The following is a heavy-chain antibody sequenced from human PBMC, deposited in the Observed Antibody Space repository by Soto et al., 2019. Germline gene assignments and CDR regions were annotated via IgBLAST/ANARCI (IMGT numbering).Heavy chain of an antibody. D-gene: IGHD7-27*01. CDR2: ISSSSSTI. CDR1: GFTFSSYS. V-gene: IGHV3-48*02. J-gene: IGHJ6*02. Sequence: EVQLVESGGGLVQPGGSLRLSCAASGFTFSSYSMNWVRQAPGKGLEWVSYISSSSSTIYYADSVKGRFTISRDNAKNSLYLQMNSLRDEDTAVYYCARDLGPLPRYYYYDYGMDVWGQGTTVTVSS. CDR3: ARDLGPLPRYYYYDYGMDV.